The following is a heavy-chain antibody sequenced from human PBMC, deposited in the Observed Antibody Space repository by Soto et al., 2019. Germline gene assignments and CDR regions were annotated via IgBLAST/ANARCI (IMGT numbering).Heavy chain of an antibody. CDR3: ARANYDILTGYYPSPYYFDY. J-gene: IGHJ4*02. D-gene: IGHD3-9*01. CDR1: GGSISSYY. CDR2: IYYSGST. Sequence: PSETLSLTCTVSGGSISSYYWSWIRQPPGKGLEWIGYIYYSGSTNYNPSLKSRVTISVDTSKNQFSLKLSSVTAADTAVYYCARANYDILTGYYPSPYYFDYWGQGTLVTVSS. V-gene: IGHV4-59*08.